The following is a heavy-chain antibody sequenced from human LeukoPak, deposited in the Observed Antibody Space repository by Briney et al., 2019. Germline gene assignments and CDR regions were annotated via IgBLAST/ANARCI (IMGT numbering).Heavy chain of an antibody. J-gene: IGHJ6*02. CDR3: ARGGIAAAGVYYYYYGMDV. D-gene: IGHD6-13*01. V-gene: IGHV1-8*01. CDR2: MNPNSGNT. CDR1: GYTFTSHD. Sequence: ASVKVSCKASGYTFTSHDINWVRQATGQGLEWMGWMNPNSGNTGYAQKFQGRVTMTRNTSISTAYMELSSLRSEDTAVYYCARGGIAAAGVYYYYYGMDVWGQGTTVTVSS.